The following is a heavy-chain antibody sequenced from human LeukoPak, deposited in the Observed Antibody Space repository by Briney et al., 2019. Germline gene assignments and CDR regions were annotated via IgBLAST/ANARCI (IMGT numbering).Heavy chain of an antibody. CDR3: ARRLLWFGEAGWFDP. Sequence: KPSETLSLTCTVSGGSISSYYWSWIRQPPGKGLEWIGYIYYSGSTNYNPSLKSRVTISVDTSKNQFSQKLSSVTAADTAVYYCARRLLWFGEAGWFDPWGQGTLVTVSS. CDR1: GGSISSYY. CDR2: IYYSGST. V-gene: IGHV4-59*01. J-gene: IGHJ5*02. D-gene: IGHD3-10*01.